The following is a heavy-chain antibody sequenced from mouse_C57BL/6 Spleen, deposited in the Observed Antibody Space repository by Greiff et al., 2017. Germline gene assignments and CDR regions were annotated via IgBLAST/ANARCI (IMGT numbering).Heavy chain of an antibody. CDR2: INPNNGGT. CDR3: ARGYYGSSHAMDY. D-gene: IGHD1-1*01. CDR1: GYTFTDYY. Sequence: VQLQQSGPELVKPGASVKISCKASGYTFTDYYMNWVKQSHGKSLEWIGDINPNNGGTSYNQKFKGKATLTVDKSSSTAYMELRSLTSEDSAVYYCARGYYGSSHAMDYWGQGTSVTVSS. J-gene: IGHJ4*01. V-gene: IGHV1-26*01.